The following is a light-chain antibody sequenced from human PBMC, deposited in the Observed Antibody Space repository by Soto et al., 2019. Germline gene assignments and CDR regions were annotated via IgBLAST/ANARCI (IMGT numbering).Light chain of an antibody. V-gene: IGKV3-15*01. J-gene: IGKJ1*01. Sequence: EIVMTQSPATLSVSPGERATLSCRASQSISSNLAWYQQKPGQAPRLLIYATSTRATGIPARFSGSGSGTEFTLTISKLEAGDFSVYYCQQYFNWWAVRQGAKGEIK. CDR1: QSISSN. CDR3: QQYFNWWA. CDR2: ATS.